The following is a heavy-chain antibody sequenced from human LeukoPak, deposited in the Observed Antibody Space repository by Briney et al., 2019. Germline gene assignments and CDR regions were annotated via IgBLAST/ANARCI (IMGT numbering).Heavy chain of an antibody. CDR3: LGYCSGGNCYSGAY. CDR2: IKQDGSEK. Sequence: QPGGSLRLSCAASGFTFSSYWMSWVRQAPGKALEWVANIKQDGSEKYYVDSVKGRFTISRDNAKNSLDLQMNSLGAEDTATYYCLGYCSGGNCYSGAYWGQGTLVTVSS. V-gene: IGHV3-7*05. J-gene: IGHJ4*02. CDR1: GFTFSSYW. D-gene: IGHD2-15*01.